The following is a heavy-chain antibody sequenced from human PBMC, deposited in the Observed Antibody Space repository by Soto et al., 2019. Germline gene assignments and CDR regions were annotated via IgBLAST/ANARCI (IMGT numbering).Heavy chain of an antibody. Sequence: SETLSLTCTVSGGSISSGGYYWSWIRQHPGRGLEWIGYIYYSGSTYYNPSLKSRVTISVDTSKNQFSLKLSSVTAADTAVYYCARGYTIFGVVPPRGWFDPWGQGTLVTVSS. D-gene: IGHD3-3*01. CDR1: GGSISSGGYY. CDR3: ARGYTIFGVVPPRGWFDP. CDR2: IYYSGST. V-gene: IGHV4-31*03. J-gene: IGHJ5*02.